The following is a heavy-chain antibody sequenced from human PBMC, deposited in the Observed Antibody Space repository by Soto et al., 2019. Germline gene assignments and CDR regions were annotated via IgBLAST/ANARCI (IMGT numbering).Heavy chain of an antibody. CDR3: AKPRGSGFDY. J-gene: IGHJ4*02. CDR1: GFTFSSYG. Sequence: GGSLRLSCAASGFTFSSYGMHWVRQAPGKGLEWVAVISYDGSNKYYADSVKGRFTISRDNSKNTLYLQMNSLRAEDTAVYYCAKPRGSGFDYWGQGTLVTVSS. V-gene: IGHV3-30*18. D-gene: IGHD6-19*01. CDR2: ISYDGSNK.